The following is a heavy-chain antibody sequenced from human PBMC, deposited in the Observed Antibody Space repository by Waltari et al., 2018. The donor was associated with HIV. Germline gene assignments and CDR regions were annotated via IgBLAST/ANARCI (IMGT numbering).Heavy chain of an antibody. V-gene: IGHV3-30*01. D-gene: IGHD3-10*01. CDR1: GFTFSSYA. CDR2: ISYDGSNQ. CDR3: ASISGSWSFGGWFDP. Sequence: QVQLVESGGGVVQPGRSLRLSCAASGFTFSSYAMPWVRQAPGKGLEWVAVISYDGSNQYYADPVKGRFAISRDNSKNTLYLQMNSLTAEDTAVYYCASISGSWSFGGWFDPWGQGTLVTVSS. J-gene: IGHJ5*02.